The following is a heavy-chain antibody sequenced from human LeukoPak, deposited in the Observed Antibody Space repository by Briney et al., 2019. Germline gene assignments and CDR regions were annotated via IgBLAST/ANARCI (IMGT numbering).Heavy chain of an antibody. J-gene: IGHJ4*02. V-gene: IGHV3-30*03. Sequence: GRSLRLSCAASGFTFSSYGMHWVRQAPGKGLEWVAVISYDGSNKYYADSVEGRFTISRDNSKNTLYLQMNSLRAEDTAVYYCGRASSSWSNYFDYWGQGTLVTVSS. CDR3: GRASSSWSNYFDY. D-gene: IGHD6-13*01. CDR2: ISYDGSNK. CDR1: GFTFSSYG.